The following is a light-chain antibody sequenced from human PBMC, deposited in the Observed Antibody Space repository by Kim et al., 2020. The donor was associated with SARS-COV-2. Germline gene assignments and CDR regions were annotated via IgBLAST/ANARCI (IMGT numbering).Light chain of an antibody. J-gene: IGKJ2*01. CDR2: DAS. CDR1: QSVSSF. Sequence: SASIGDRVTITCRASQSVSSFLNWYQQIPGKAPSLLIYDASRLQSGVPSRFSGSGSETDFTLTISGLQAEDFATYYCHQTYSTPYTFGQGTKVEI. V-gene: IGKV1-39*01. CDR3: HQTYSTPYT.